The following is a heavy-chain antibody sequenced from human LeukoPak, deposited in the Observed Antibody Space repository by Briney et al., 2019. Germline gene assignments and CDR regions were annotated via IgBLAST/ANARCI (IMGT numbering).Heavy chain of an antibody. CDR1: GFTFNNYN. J-gene: IGHJ4*02. CDR2: ISSSDTYI. Sequence: PGGSLRLSCAASGFTFNNYNMAWVRQAPGKGLEWVSSISSSDTYIDYADSVKGRFTVSRDKAKNSLYLQMNSLRAEDTAVYYCARDHSYGEYPSFFDYWGQGTLVTVSS. V-gene: IGHV3-21*01. D-gene: IGHD4-17*01. CDR3: ARDHSYGEYPSFFDY.